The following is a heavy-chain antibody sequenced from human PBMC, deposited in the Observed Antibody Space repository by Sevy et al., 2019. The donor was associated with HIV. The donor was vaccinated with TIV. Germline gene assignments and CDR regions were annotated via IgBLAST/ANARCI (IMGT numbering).Heavy chain of an antibody. CDR1: GGNFSSYD. J-gene: IGHJ6*02. V-gene: IGHV1-69*13. CDR2: ISPIFGTA. CDR3: AWGITIFGVVSQPPYFYYGMDV. Sequence: ASVKVSCKASGGNFSSYDINWVRQDPGQGLEWMGGISPIFGTANYAQKFQDRVTITADESTSTAHMELSSLRSDDTALYYCAWGITIFGVVSQPPYFYYGMDVWGQGTTVTVSS. D-gene: IGHD3-3*01.